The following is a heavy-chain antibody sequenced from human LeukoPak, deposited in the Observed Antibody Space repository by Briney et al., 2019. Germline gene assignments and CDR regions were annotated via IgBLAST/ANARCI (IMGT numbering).Heavy chain of an antibody. CDR3: ARVGEQWLVFFDY. Sequence: SQTLSLTCAISGDSVSSNIAAWNWIRQSPSRCLEWLGRTYYRFKWYNDYPVSVKCRITINPDTSENQFSLQLNSVTPEDTAVYYCARVGEQWLVFFDYWGQGTLVTVSS. V-gene: IGHV6-1*01. CDR2: TYYRFKWYN. J-gene: IGHJ4*02. D-gene: IGHD6-19*01. CDR1: GDSVSSNIAA.